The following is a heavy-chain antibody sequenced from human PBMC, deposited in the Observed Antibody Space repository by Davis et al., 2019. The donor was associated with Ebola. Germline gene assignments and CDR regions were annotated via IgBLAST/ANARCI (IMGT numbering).Heavy chain of an antibody. J-gene: IGHJ6*02. CDR1: GFTFSDYY. Sequence: SLKISCAASGFTFSDYYMSWIRQAPGKGLEWVSYISSSGSTIYYADSVKGRFTISRDNAKNSLYLQMNSLRAEDTAVYYCARDRGIAAAGHYYYGMDVWGQGTTVTVSS. D-gene: IGHD6-13*01. CDR2: ISSSGSTI. V-gene: IGHV3-11*01. CDR3: ARDRGIAAAGHYYYGMDV.